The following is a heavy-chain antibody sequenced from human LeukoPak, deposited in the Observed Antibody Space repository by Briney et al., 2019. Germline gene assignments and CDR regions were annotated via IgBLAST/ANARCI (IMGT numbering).Heavy chain of an antibody. CDR1: GGSFSGYY. V-gene: IGHV4-34*01. CDR2: INHSGST. J-gene: IGHJ4*02. CDR3: ARTYDFWSGYKNAFDY. Sequence: SETLSLTCAVYGGSFSGYYWSWIRQPPGKGLEWIGEINHSGSTNYNPSLKSRVTISVDTSKNQFSLKLSSVTAADTAVYYCARTYDFWSGYKNAFDYWGQGTLVTVSS. D-gene: IGHD3-3*01.